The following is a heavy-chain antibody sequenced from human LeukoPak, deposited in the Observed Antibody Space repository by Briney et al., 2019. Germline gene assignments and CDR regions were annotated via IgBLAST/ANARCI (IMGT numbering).Heavy chain of an antibody. CDR1: GFTFSSYS. V-gene: IGHV3-48*01. CDR2: ISSSGSTI. Sequence: GGSLRLSCAASGFTFSSYSMNWVRQAPGKGLEWVSYISSSGSTIYYADSVKGRFTISRDNSKNTLYLQMNSLRAEDTAVYYCAKDLDYGGNSDAFDIWGQGTMVTVSS. D-gene: IGHD4-23*01. J-gene: IGHJ3*02. CDR3: AKDLDYGGNSDAFDI.